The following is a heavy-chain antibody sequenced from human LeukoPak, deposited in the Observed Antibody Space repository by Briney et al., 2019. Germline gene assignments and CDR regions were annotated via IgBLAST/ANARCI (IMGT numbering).Heavy chain of an antibody. Sequence: ASVKVSCKGSGYTFTSYGISWVRQAPGQGLEWMGWISAYNGNTNYAQKFQGRVTITADESTSTAYMELSSLRSEDTAVYYCARLTGDTYLGYYMDVWGKGTTVTVSS. J-gene: IGHJ6*03. V-gene: IGHV1-18*01. CDR1: GYTFTSYG. CDR3: ARLTGDTYLGYYMDV. CDR2: ISAYNGNT. D-gene: IGHD7-27*01.